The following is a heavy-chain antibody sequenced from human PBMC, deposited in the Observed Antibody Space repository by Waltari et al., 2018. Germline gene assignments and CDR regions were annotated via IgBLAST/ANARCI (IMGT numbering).Heavy chain of an antibody. J-gene: IGHJ3*02. CDR2: TYYRSKWSN. Sequence: QVQLQQSGPGLVKPSQTLSLTCAISGDSVSSNSATWNWIRQSPSRGLEWLGRTYYRSKWSNDYAVSVKGRMTINPDTSRNQFSLQLNSVTPEDTAVYYCARRVPVGANAFDIWGQGTMVTVSS. V-gene: IGHV6-1*01. CDR3: ARRVPVGANAFDI. CDR1: GDSVSSNSAT. D-gene: IGHD1-26*01.